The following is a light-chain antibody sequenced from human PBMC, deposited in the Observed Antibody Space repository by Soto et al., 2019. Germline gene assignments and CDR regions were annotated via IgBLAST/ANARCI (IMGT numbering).Light chain of an antibody. CDR3: LLYYGGPLV. Sequence: QAVVTQEPSLTVSPGGTVTLTCASSTGAVTSGFYSNWFQQKPGHAPRALIYGTNRKYSWTPARFSASLLGGKAALTLSGVQPEDEAEYYCLLYYGGPLVFGGGTQLTVL. CDR2: GTN. V-gene: IGLV7-43*01. CDR1: TGAVTSGFY. J-gene: IGLJ2*01.